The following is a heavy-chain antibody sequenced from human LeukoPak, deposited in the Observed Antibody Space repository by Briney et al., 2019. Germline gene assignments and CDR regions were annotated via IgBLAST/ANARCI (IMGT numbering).Heavy chain of an antibody. J-gene: IGHJ3*02. Sequence: GGSLRLSCGASEFSLRSHSMDWVRQAPGEGLEWVSHINSGSSTIYCADSVKGRFTISRDNAGNSLYLHMNSLRAEDTAVYYCARVLLERPGIDSFDMWGQGTMVTVSS. CDR1: EFSLRSHS. CDR2: INSGSSTI. CDR3: ARVLLERPGIDSFDM. D-gene: IGHD1-1*01. V-gene: IGHV3-48*01.